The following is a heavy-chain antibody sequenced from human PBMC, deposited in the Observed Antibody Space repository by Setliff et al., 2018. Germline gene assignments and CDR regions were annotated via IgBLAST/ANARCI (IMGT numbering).Heavy chain of an antibody. D-gene: IGHD6-13*01. CDR3: ARMYSSSWYGDYYYGMDV. CDR1: GFTFSSYA. CDR2: ISSNGGST. J-gene: IGHJ6*02. Sequence: GGSLRLSCAASGFTFSSYAMHWVRQAPGKGLEYVSAISSNGGSTYYADSVKGRFTISRDNSKNTLYLQMNSLRAEDTAVYYCARMYSSSWYGDYYYGMDVWGQGTTVTVSS. V-gene: IGHV3-64*02.